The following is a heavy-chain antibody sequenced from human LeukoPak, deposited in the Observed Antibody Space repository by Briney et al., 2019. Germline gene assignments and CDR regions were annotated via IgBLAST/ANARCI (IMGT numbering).Heavy chain of an antibody. V-gene: IGHV4-59*08. J-gene: IGHJ5*02. D-gene: IGHD3-16*01. CDR2: IYYSGST. CDR3: ARRTLCCGERFDP. CDR1: GGSISNYF. Sequence: SETLSLTCTVSGGSISNYFWSWIRQPPGKGLEWIGYIYYSGSTNYNPSLKSRVIISVDTSKNQFSLKLSSVTAADTAVYYCARRTLCCGERFDPWGQGTLVTVSS.